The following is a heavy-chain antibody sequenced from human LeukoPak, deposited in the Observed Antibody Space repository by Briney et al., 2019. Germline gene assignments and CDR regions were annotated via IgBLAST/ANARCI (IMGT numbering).Heavy chain of an antibody. Sequence: PSETLSLTCTVSGGSISSGDYYWSWIRQPPGKGLEWIGYIYYSGSTYYNPSLKSRVTISVDTSKNQFSLKLSSVTAADTAVYYCARDLYAGYYYDSSGPLYDWGQGTLVTVSS. CDR1: GGSISSGDYY. CDR3: ARDLYAGYYYDSSGPLYD. J-gene: IGHJ4*02. V-gene: IGHV4-31*03. CDR2: IYYSGST. D-gene: IGHD3-22*01.